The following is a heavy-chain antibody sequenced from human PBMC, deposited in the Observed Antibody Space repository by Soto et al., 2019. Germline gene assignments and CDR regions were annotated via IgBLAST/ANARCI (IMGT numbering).Heavy chain of an antibody. D-gene: IGHD1-26*01. CDR1: GFTFNNYG. Sequence: QVQLVESGGGVVQPGRSLRLSCAASGFTFNNYGMHWARQAPGKGLEWVAAISNDGSDKYDADSVKGRLTISRDNSKNTVFLQMSSLRAEDTAVYYCAKDQVRASSHGIDWVQGTMVTVSS. V-gene: IGHV3-30*18. CDR2: ISNDGSDK. J-gene: IGHJ3*01. CDR3: AKDQVRASSHGID.